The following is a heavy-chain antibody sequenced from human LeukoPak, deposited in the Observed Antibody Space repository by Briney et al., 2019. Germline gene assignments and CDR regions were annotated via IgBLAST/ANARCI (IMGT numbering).Heavy chain of an antibody. V-gene: IGHV3-23*01. J-gene: IGHJ6*02. D-gene: IGHD2-15*01. CDR1: GFNFSSFA. CDR2: ISGGGGST. CDR3: AKDRHYCSGGSCFSYGMDV. Sequence: GGSLRLSCAASGFNFSSFAMSWVRQAPGKGLEWVSAISGGGGSTYYADSVKGRFTISRDNSKNTLYLQMNSLRAEDTAVYYCAKDRHYCSGGSCFSYGMDVWGQGTTVTVSS.